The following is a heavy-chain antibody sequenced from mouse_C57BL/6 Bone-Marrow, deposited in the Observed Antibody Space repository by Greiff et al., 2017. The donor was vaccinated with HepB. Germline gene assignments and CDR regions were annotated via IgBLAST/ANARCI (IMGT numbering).Heavy chain of an antibody. J-gene: IGHJ2*01. CDR2: INYDGSST. D-gene: IGHD2-4*01. CDR1: GFTFSDYY. V-gene: IGHV5-16*01. CDR3: ARGGDYDGFAY. Sequence: EVKLMESEGGLVQPGSSMKLSCTASGFTFSDYYMAWVRQVPEKGLEWVANINYDGSSTYYLDSLKSRFIISRDNSKNILYLQMSSLKSEDTATYYCARGGDYDGFAYWGQGTTLTVSS.